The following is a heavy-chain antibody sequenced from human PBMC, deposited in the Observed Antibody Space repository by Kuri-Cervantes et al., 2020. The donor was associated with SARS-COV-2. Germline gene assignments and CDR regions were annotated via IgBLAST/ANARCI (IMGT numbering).Heavy chain of an antibody. D-gene: IGHD6-19*01. V-gene: IGHV1-8*03. CDR1: GYTFTSYD. CDR3: ASGYSSGSHYYYYYMDV. J-gene: IGHJ6*03. Sequence: ASVKVSCKASGYTFTSYDINWVRQATGQGLEWMGWMNPNSGNTGYAQKFQGRVTITTDESTSTAYMELSSLRSEDTAVYYCASGYSSGSHYYYYYMDVWGKGTTVTVSS. CDR2: MNPNSGNT.